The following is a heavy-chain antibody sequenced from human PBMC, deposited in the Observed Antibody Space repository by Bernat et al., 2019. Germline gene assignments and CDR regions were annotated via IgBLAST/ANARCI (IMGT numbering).Heavy chain of an antibody. CDR2: IYNDGRT. Sequence: EVQLVESGGGLIQPGGSLRLSCAASGFTVSSTYMSWVRQAPGKGLEWVSVIYNDGRTYYADSVNGRFTISRDNSKNTLYLQMNSLRAEDTGVYYCLRGSTRDYWGQGTLVTVSS. J-gene: IGHJ4*02. D-gene: IGHD3-10*01. CDR3: LRGSTRDY. CDR1: GFTVSSTY. V-gene: IGHV3-53*01.